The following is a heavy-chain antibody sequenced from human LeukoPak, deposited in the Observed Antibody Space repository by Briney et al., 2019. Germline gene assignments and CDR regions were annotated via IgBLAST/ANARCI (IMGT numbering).Heavy chain of an antibody. D-gene: IGHD3-10*01. CDR2: INPNSGGT. Sequence: ASVKVSCTASGYTFTGYYMHWVRQAPGQGPEWMGWINPNSGGTNYAQKFQGRVTMTRDTSISTAYMELSRLRSDDTAVYYCARGPRITLVRGGQWYFYMDVWGKGTTVTVSS. V-gene: IGHV1-2*02. J-gene: IGHJ6*03. CDR3: ARGPRITLVRGGQWYFYMDV. CDR1: GYTFTGYY.